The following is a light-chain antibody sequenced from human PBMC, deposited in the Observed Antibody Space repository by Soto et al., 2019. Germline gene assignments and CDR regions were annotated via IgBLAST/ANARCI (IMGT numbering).Light chain of an antibody. Sequence: EIVMTQSPATLSVPPGERATLSCRASQDVGSKLAWYQQKPGQAPRLLIYGATTRATGIPARFSGSGSGTQFTLTISSLQSEDFAVYYCQQCNDSPPWTFGQGTKVDIK. CDR2: GAT. CDR1: QDVGSK. J-gene: IGKJ1*01. V-gene: IGKV3-15*01. CDR3: QQCNDSPPWT.